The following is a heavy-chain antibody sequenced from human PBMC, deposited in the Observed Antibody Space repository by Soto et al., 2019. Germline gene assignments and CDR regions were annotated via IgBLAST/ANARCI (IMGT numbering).Heavy chain of an antibody. CDR3: LVYGMDV. J-gene: IGHJ6*02. CDR1: GGTFSSYA. D-gene: IGHD3-9*01. CDR2: IIPIFGTA. Sequence: ASVKVSCKASGGTFSSYAISWVRQAPGQGLEWMGGIIPIFGTANYAQKYQGRVTLTADGLRPDDTALYFCVKDKNDILIGPLVYGMDVWGQGTTVTVSS. V-gene: IGHV1-69*13.